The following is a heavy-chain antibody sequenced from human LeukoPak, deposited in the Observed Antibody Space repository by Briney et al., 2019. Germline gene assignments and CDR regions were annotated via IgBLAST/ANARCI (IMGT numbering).Heavy chain of an antibody. D-gene: IGHD3-10*01. CDR1: GGSISSYY. CDR3: ARDWVRGVKQSSYYMDV. Sequence: PSETLSLTCTVSGGSISSYYWSWIWQPAGKGLEWIGRIYTSGSTNYNPSLKSRVTMSVDTSKNQFSLKLSSVTAADTAVYYCARDWVRGVKQSSYYMDVWGKGTTVTISS. J-gene: IGHJ6*03. CDR2: IYTSGST. V-gene: IGHV4-4*07.